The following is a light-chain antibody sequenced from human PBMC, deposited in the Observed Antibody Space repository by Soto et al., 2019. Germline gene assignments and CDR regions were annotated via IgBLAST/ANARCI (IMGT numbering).Light chain of an antibody. Sequence: EIVMTQSPSTLSVSPGERATLSCRASQTVSSNLAWYQQTPGQAPRLILYGASTRATGIPARFSGSGSWTKFTLPIISLQSEDFAVYYCQQYNNWPPITFGQGTRLEIK. CDR1: QTVSSN. CDR2: GAS. V-gene: IGKV3-15*01. CDR3: QQYNNWPPIT. J-gene: IGKJ5*01.